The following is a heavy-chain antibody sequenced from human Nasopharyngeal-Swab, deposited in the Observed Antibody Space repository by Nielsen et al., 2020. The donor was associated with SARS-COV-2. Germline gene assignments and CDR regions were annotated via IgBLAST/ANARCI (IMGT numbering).Heavy chain of an antibody. D-gene: IGHD5-18*01. J-gene: IGHJ4*02. Sequence: GESLKISCAASGFTFDDYAMHWVRQAPGKGLVWVSRINSDGSRTSYADSVKGRFTISSDNAKNTLYLQMNSLRAEDTAVYYCSRDPFGAMVDYFDYWGQGTLVTVSS. CDR3: SRDPFGAMVDYFDY. CDR1: GFTFDDYA. CDR2: INSDGSRT. V-gene: IGHV3-74*01.